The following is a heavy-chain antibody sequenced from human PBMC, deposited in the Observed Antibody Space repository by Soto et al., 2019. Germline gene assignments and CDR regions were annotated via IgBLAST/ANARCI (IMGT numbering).Heavy chain of an antibody. D-gene: IGHD3-3*01. CDR3: ARDGYYDFWSGRDAFEI. V-gene: IGHV3-48*02. CDR2: ISSSSSTI. Sequence: GGSLRLSCAASGFTFSSYSMNWVRQAPGKGLEWVSYISSSSSTIYYADSVKGRFTISRDNAKNSLYLQMNSLRDEDTAVYYCARDGYYDFWSGRDAFEIWGQGTMVTVSS. CDR1: GFTFSSYS. J-gene: IGHJ3*02.